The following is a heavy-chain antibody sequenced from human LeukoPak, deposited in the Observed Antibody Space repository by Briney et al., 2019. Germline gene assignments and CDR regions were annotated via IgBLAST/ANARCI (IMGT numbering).Heavy chain of an antibody. CDR3: ARDLGIAVAVGWFDP. D-gene: IGHD6-19*01. V-gene: IGHV1-46*01. CDR1: GYTFTSYY. J-gene: IGHJ5*02. CDR2: INPSGGST. Sequence: ASVKVSCKASGYTFTSYYMHWVRQAPGQGLEWMGIINPSGGSTGYAQKFQGRVTMTRDMSTSTVYMELSSLRSEDTAVYYCARDLGIAVAVGWFDPWGQGTLVTVSS.